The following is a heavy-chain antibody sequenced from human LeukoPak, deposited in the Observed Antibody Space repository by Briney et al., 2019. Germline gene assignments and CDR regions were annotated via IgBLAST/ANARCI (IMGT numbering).Heavy chain of an antibody. CDR3: ARGRRDKRITIFGVVISRAFAGPFDY. CDR1: GGSFSGYY. Sequence: SETLSLTCAVYGGSFSGYYWSWIRQPPGKGLEWIGEINHSGSTNYNPSLKSRVTISVDTSKNQFSLKLSSVTAADTAVYYCARGRRDKRITIFGVVISRAFAGPFDYWGQGTLVTVSS. J-gene: IGHJ4*02. V-gene: IGHV4-34*01. CDR2: INHSGST. D-gene: IGHD3-3*01.